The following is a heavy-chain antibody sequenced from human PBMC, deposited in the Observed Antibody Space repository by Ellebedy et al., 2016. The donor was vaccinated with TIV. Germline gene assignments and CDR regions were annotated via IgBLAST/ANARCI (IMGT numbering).Heavy chain of an antibody. Sequence: ASVKVSXXASGYTFTSYDINWVRQATGQGLEWMGWMNPNSGNTGYAQKFQGRVTMTRNTSISTAYMELSSLRSEDTAVYYCAYSYEPENTNWFDPWGQGTLVTVSS. D-gene: IGHD5-18*01. V-gene: IGHV1-8*01. CDR1: GYTFTSYD. CDR2: MNPNSGNT. CDR3: AYSYEPENTNWFDP. J-gene: IGHJ5*02.